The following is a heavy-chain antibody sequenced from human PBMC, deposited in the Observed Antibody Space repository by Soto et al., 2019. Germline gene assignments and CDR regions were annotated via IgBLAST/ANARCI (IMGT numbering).Heavy chain of an antibody. J-gene: IGHJ6*03. CDR3: ARALQQLGTYYYYYYIDV. Sequence: QVQLQESGPGLVKPSGTLSLTCAVSSGSISSSNWWSWVRQPPGKGLARIGEIYHSGSTNYNPSLKRRVTRSVDKSKNQLSLKLRAVTAADTAVYYCARALQQLGTYYYYYYIDVWGKGTTVTVSS. V-gene: IGHV4-4*02. CDR1: SGSISSSNW. CDR2: IYHSGST. D-gene: IGHD6-13*01.